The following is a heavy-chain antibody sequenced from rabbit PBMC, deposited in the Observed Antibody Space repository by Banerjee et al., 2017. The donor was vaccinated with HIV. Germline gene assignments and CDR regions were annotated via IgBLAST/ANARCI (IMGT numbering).Heavy chain of an antibody. J-gene: IGHJ6*01. CDR3: ARDVDGVIVLNFGW. Sequence: SLEEYGGDLVTPEGSLTLTCTASGFSFSSSYYMCWVRQAPGKGREYIACIYGDSSGSPMYARWAKGRFTIFKPPSTTVTLQMTSLTVAHTVTYFCARDVDGVIVLNFGWWGPWTLGTV. CDR2: IYGDSSGSP. CDR1: GFSFSSSYY. D-gene: IGHD4-1*01. V-gene: IGHV1S40*01.